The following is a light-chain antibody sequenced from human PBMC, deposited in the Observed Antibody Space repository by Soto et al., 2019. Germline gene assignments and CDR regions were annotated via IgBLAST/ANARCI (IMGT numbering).Light chain of an antibody. CDR2: EVT. V-gene: IGLV2-14*01. CDR3: SSYTSSTTYV. CDR1: GSDIGGYNH. Sequence: QSALTQPASVSGSPGQSITISCTGTGSDIGGYNHVSWYQHHPGKAPKLIIYEVTNRPSGVSTRFSGSKSGNTASLTISGLQAEDEADYYCSSYTSSTTYVFATGTKVTVL. J-gene: IGLJ1*01.